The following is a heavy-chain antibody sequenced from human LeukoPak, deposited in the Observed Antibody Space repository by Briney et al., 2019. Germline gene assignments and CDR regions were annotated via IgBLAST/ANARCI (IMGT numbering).Heavy chain of an antibody. V-gene: IGHV4-61*08. CDR3: AGHRPRNTVDF. D-gene: IGHD2/OR15-2a*01. J-gene: IGHJ4*02. CDR2: ISDIGSI. Sequence: SQTLSLTCTVSGGSISSGGYYWSWIRQPPGKGLEWIAYISDIGSINYNPSLKSRVTISLDTSKNQFSLKLSSVTAADTAVYYCAGHRPRNTVDFWGQGTLVTVSS. CDR1: GGSISSGGYY.